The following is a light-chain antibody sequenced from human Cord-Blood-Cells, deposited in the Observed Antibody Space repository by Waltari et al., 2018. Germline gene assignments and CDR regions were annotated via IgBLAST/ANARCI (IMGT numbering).Light chain of an antibody. V-gene: IGKV1-39*01. CDR2: AAS. CDR1: QSISSY. J-gene: IGKJ5*01. Sequence: DIQMTQSPSSLSASVGDRVPITCRASQSISSYLNWYQQKPGKAPKLLIYAASSLQSGVPSMFSGSGSGTDFTLTISSLQPEDCATYYCQQSYSTPITFGQGTRLEIK. CDR3: QQSYSTPIT.